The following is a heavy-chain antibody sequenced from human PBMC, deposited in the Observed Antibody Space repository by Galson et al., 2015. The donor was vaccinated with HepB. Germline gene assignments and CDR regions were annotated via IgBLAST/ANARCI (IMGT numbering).Heavy chain of an antibody. CDR1: GDSVSSNSAA. D-gene: IGHD6-19*01. CDR2: TYYRSKWYN. CDR3: ARVYSSGWYNYYYGMDV. J-gene: IGHJ6*02. V-gene: IGHV6-1*01. Sequence: CAISGDSVSSNSAAWNWIRQSPSRGLEWLGRTYYRSKWYNDYAVSVKSRITINPDTSKNQFSLQLNSVTPEDTAVYYCARVYSSGWYNYYYGMDVWGQGTTVTVSS.